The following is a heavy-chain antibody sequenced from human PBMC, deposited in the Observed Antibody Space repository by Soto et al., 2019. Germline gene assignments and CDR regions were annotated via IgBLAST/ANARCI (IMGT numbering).Heavy chain of an antibody. Sequence: GGSLSLSCAAPGFTFSSYSMNWVRQAPGKGREWVSYISSSSSTIYYADSVKGRFTISRDNAKNSLYLQMNSLRDEDTAVYYCARGPLYCSGGSCYSHFDYWGQGTLVTVSS. V-gene: IGHV3-48*02. D-gene: IGHD2-15*01. J-gene: IGHJ4*02. CDR1: GFTFSSYS. CDR3: ARGPLYCSGGSCYSHFDY. CDR2: ISSSSSTI.